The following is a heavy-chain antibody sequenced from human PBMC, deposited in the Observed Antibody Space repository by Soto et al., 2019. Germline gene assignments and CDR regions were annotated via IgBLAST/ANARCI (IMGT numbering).Heavy chain of an antibody. CDR2: IYHSGST. V-gene: IGHV4-38-2*02. Sequence: PSETLSLTCAVSGYSIRNGYYWGWTRQPPGKGLEWLGTIYHSGSTYYNPSLKSRVTMSVDTSNNHYSLKLRSMTAADTAVYYCARDAGTYRYYFDYWGQGTLVTVSS. J-gene: IGHJ4*02. CDR3: ARDAGTYRYYFDY. CDR1: GYSIRNGYY.